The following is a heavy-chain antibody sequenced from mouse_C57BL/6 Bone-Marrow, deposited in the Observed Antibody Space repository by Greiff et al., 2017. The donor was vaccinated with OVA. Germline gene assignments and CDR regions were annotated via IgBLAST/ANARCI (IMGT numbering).Heavy chain of an antibody. D-gene: IGHD1-1*01. J-gene: IGHJ2*01. CDR2: IYPGSGST. Sequence: QVQLQQPGAELVRPGSSVKLSCKASGYTFTSYWITWVKQRPGQGLEWIGDIYPGSGSTNYNEKFKSKATLTVDTSSSTAYMQLSSLTSEDSAVYYCARSGVLLRSFDYWGQGTTLTVSS. V-gene: IGHV1-55*01. CDR3: ARSGVLLRSFDY. CDR1: GYTFTSYW.